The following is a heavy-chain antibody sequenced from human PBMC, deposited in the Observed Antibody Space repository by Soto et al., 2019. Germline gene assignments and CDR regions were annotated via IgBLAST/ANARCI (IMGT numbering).Heavy chain of an antibody. CDR3: ARDQDDDY. Sequence: GGSLRLSCAASGCTFSSYAMHWVRQAPGKGLEWVSFISYNSSSIYYADSVKGRFTISRDNARNSLYLQMNSLRVEDTAVYYCARDQDDDYWGQGTLVTVSS. V-gene: IGHV3-21*01. CDR2: ISYNSSSI. J-gene: IGHJ4*02. CDR1: GCTFSSYA.